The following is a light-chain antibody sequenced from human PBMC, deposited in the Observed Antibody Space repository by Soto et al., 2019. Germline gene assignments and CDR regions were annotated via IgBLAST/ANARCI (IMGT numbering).Light chain of an antibody. CDR2: NDD. V-gene: IGLV1-51*01. J-gene: IGLJ2*01. Sequence: QSVLTQPPSVSAAPGQKVTISCSGSSSNIETNPVSWYRHLPGTVPKLLIHNDDKRPSGIPDRFSGSKSGTSATLGITGLQTGDEADYYCGTWDASLSAGVFGAGTKLTVL. CDR1: SSNIETNP. CDR3: GTWDASLSAGV.